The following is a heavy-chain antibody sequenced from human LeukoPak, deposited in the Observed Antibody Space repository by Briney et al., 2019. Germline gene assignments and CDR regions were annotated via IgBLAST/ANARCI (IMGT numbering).Heavy chain of an antibody. V-gene: IGHV3-23*01. D-gene: IGHD3-22*01. Sequence: PGGSLRLSCAASGFTFSSYGMSWVRQAPGKGLEWVSAISGSGGSTYYADSVKGRFTISRDNSKNTLYLQMNSLRAEDTAVYYCARDTPIVGDAFDIWGQGTMVTVSS. CDR2: ISGSGGST. CDR3: ARDTPIVGDAFDI. CDR1: GFTFSSYG. J-gene: IGHJ3*02.